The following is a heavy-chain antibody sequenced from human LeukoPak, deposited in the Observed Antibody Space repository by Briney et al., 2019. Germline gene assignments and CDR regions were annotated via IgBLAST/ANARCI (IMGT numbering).Heavy chain of an antibody. V-gene: IGHV3-23*01. CDR2: ISGSGDST. CDR3: AKVAYDFWSGYLTRLLYFDY. Sequence: GGSLRLSCAASGFTFSSYSMNWVRQAPGKGLEWVSAISGSGDSTYYADSVKGRFTISRDNSKNTLYLQMNSLRAEDTAVYYCAKVAYDFWSGYLTRLLYFDYWGQGTLVTVSS. CDR1: GFTFSSYS. J-gene: IGHJ4*02. D-gene: IGHD3-3*01.